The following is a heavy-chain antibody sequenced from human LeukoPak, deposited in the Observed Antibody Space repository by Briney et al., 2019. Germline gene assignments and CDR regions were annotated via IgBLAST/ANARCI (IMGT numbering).Heavy chain of an antibody. Sequence: VASVKVSCKASGGTFSSYAITWVRQAPGQGLEWMGGIIPIFGTANYAQKFQGRVTITADKSTSTAYMELSSLRSEDTAVYYCARGDYVGATYYYYYYMDVWGKGTTVTVSS. D-gene: IGHD4-23*01. V-gene: IGHV1-69*06. CDR2: IIPIFGTA. J-gene: IGHJ6*03. CDR1: GGTFSSYA. CDR3: ARGDYVGATYYYYYYMDV.